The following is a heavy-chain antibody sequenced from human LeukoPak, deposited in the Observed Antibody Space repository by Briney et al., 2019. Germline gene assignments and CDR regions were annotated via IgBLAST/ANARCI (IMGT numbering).Heavy chain of an antibody. CDR3: ARGTQQLRSFYDY. CDR1: GCSISSYY. CDR2: IYYSGST. J-gene: IGHJ4*02. V-gene: IGHV4-59*12. Sequence: SETLSLTCTVSGCSISSYYCSWFRQPPGKGLQGFGYIYYSGSTNYKRSLNRRVTISVDTTTNQHSLKLTSVTAAATAAYYCARGTQQLRSFYDYWGQGTLVTVSS. D-gene: IGHD3-9*01.